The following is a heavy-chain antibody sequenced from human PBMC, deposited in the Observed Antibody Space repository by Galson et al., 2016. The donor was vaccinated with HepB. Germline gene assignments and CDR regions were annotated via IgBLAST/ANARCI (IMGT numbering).Heavy chain of an antibody. D-gene: IGHD3-10*01. CDR2: ISYDGNKQ. CDR1: GFRFSSYG. V-gene: IGHV3-30*18. CDR3: AKDPYYYGSGGYYFDY. Sequence: SLRLSCAASGFRFSSYGMHWVRQAPGKGLEWVAVISYDGNKQYYADSVKGRVTISRDKSKNTLYLQMDSLKVEETAVYYCAKDPYYYGSGGYYFDYWGQGTQVTVSS. J-gene: IGHJ4*02.